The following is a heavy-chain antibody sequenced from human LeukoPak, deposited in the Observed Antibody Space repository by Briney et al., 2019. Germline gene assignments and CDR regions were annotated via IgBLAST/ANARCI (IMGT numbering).Heavy chain of an antibody. J-gene: IGHJ4*02. Sequence: GGSLRLSCAASGFSFSSYWISWVGQAPGKGLGWVANIREDGSEKYYVDSVKGRFTISRDNAKNSLYLQMNSLRAEDAAVYYCAKAPLGRCTGVICYYFDYWGQGTLVTVSS. CDR1: GFSFSSYW. CDR3: AKAPLGRCTGVICYYFDY. CDR2: IREDGSEK. D-gene: IGHD2-15*01. V-gene: IGHV3-7*03.